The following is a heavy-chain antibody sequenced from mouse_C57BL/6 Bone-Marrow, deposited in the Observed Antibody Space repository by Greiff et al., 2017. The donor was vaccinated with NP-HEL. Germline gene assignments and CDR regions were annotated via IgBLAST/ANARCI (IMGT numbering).Heavy chain of an antibody. CDR3: ARGATVVPFDY. D-gene: IGHD1-1*01. V-gene: IGHV1-81*01. Sequence: QVQLKESGAELARPGASVKLSCKASGYTFTSYGISWVKQRTGQGLEWIGEIYPRSGNTYYNEKFKGKATLTADKSSSTAYMELRSLTSEGSSVYFCARGATVVPFDYWGHSTTLTVSS. J-gene: IGHJ2*01. CDR2: IYPRSGNT. CDR1: GYTFTSYG.